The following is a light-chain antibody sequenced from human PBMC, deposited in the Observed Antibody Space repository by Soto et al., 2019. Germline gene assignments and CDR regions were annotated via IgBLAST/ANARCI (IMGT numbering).Light chain of an antibody. V-gene: IGLV2-14*01. J-gene: IGLJ3*02. CDR3: STRV. Sequence: QSALTQPASVSGSPGQSITISCTGTSSDVGGYNYVSWYQQHPGKAPKLMIYEVSNRPSGVSNRFSGSKSGNTASLTISGRQAEDEADTSSSTRVFGGGTKLTVL. CDR1: SSDVGGYNY. CDR2: EVS.